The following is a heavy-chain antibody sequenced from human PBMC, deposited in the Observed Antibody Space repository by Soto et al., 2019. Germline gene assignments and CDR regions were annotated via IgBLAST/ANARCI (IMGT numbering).Heavy chain of an antibody. CDR2: MFYGVST. CDR1: VSSINSSGYF. CDR3: ARLPSRHLVDY. D-gene: IGHD3-3*02. J-gene: IGHJ4*02. V-gene: IGHV4-39*01. Sequence: SXNRSLTCTVSVSSINSSGYFWCWIRQPPGKGLEWIGSMFYGVSTYYNPSLKSRVTVSVDTSKNQFSLNLRSVTAADTAVYYCARLPSRHLVDYWGQGTLVTVSS.